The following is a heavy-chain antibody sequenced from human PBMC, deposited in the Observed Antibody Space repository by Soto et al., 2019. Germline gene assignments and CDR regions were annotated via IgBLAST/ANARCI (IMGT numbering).Heavy chain of an antibody. CDR2: IIPIFGTA. CDR3: ARAGAKQLVPPHYFDY. D-gene: IGHD6-6*01. V-gene: IGHV1-69*12. CDR1: GGTFSSYA. Sequence: QVQLVQSGAEVKKPGSSVKVCCKASGGTFSSYAISWVRQAPGQGLEWMGGIIPIFGTANYAQKFQGRVTITADESTSTAYMELSSLRSEDTAVYYCARAGAKQLVPPHYFDYWGQGTLVTVSS. J-gene: IGHJ4*02.